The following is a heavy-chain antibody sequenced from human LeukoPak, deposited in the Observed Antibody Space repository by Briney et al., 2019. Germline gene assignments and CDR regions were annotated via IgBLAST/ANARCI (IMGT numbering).Heavy chain of an antibody. CDR1: GFTFSNFA. J-gene: IGHJ4*02. Sequence: PGGSLRLSCAASGFTFSNFAMAWVRQAPGKGLEWVSGINTFGSATYYADSVKGRFTISRGDSKNTLNLQMDSLRADDTALYYCAKGPYYYDSSGYLDYWGQGTLVTVSS. V-gene: IGHV3-23*01. CDR2: INTFGSAT. D-gene: IGHD3-22*01. CDR3: AKGPYYYDSSGYLDY.